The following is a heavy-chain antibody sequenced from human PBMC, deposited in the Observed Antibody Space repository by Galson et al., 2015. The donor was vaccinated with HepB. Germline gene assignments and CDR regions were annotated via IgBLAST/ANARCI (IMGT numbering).Heavy chain of an antibody. V-gene: IGHV3-7*03. Sequence: SLRLSCAASGFTFSSYWMSWVRQAPGKGLEWVANIKQDGSEKYYVDSVKGRFTISRDNAKNSLYLQMNSLRAEDTAVYYCAREGYGDYGAYYYGMDVWGQGTTVTVSS. CDR2: IKQDGSEK. D-gene: IGHD4-17*01. CDR1: GFTFSSYW. CDR3: AREGYGDYGAYYYGMDV. J-gene: IGHJ6*02.